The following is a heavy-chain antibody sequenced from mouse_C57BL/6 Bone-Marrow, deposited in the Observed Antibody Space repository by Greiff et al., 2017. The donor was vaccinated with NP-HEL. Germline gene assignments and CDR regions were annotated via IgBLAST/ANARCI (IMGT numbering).Heavy chain of an antibody. D-gene: IGHD1-1*01. Sequence: QVQLKPSGAELAKPGASVKLSCKASGYTFTSYWMHWVKQRPGQGLEWIGYITPSSGYTKYNQKFKDKATLTADKSSSTAYMQLSSLTYDDSAVYYCARSYYGSSPYYYAMDYWGQGTSVTVSS. CDR3: ARSYYGSSPYYYAMDY. CDR2: ITPSSGYT. J-gene: IGHJ4*01. V-gene: IGHV1-7*01. CDR1: GYTFTSYW.